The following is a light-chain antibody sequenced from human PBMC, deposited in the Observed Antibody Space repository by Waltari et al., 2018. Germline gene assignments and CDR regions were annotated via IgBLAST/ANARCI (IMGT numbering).Light chain of an antibody. Sequence: QTVVTQEPSLTVSPGGTVTPTCTPTTWAVISNYYQNGFQQKPEQAPTSLIYDTNKRHFWTPARFSGSPLGGKAALTLSRALPEDEADYYCALYYGNARWVFGGGTKLTVL. CDR2: DTN. CDR1: TWAVISNYY. CDR3: ALYYGNARWV. J-gene: IGLJ3*02. V-gene: IGLV7-43*01.